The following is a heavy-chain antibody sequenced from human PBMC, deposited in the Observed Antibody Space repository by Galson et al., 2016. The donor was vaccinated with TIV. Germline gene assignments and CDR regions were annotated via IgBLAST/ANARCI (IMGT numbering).Heavy chain of an antibody. V-gene: IGHV3-30*18. CDR1: GFTFSSYN. CDR3: AKEENSGYYPNDAFDF. CDR2: IAYDGGYK. Sequence: SLRLSCAASGFTFSSYNMHWVRQAPGKGLEWVAVIAYDGGYKHYAGSVKGRFIVSRDNSKTTLDLQMNSLGAEDTALYYCAKEENSGYYPNDAFDFWGQGTMVTVS. D-gene: IGHD3-3*01. J-gene: IGHJ3*01.